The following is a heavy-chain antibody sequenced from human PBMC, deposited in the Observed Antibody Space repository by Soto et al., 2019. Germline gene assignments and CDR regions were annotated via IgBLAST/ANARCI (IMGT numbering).Heavy chain of an antibody. Sequence: QVQLQESGPGLVKPSGTLSLTCAVSSGSIGTTNWWSWVRQTPGKGLEWIGEIFHSGNTYYNPSLASRVTISVDTSKNQFSLNLGSVTAADTAVYYCARRTWGMDVWGQGTTVTVSS. CDR3: ARRTWGMDV. CDR1: SGSIGTTNW. D-gene: IGHD2-8*01. CDR2: IFHSGNT. J-gene: IGHJ6*02. V-gene: IGHV4-4*02.